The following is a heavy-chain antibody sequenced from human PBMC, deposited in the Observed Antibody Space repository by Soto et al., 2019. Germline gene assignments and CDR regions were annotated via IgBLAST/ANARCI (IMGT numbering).Heavy chain of an antibody. V-gene: IGHV5-10-1*01. J-gene: IGHJ6*02. CDR2: FDLSDSFT. D-gene: IGHD6-19*01. CDR1: GYSFTSYW. CDR3: ARHHSSGWYNDYYYGMDV. Sequence: GESLKISCKGSGYSFTSYWISWVRQMPGKGLDLMGSFDLSDSFTNYSPSFKGHVTISVDNSISIAYLQWSSLKASDTAFFYFARHHSSGWYNDYYYGMDVWGQGTTVTVSS.